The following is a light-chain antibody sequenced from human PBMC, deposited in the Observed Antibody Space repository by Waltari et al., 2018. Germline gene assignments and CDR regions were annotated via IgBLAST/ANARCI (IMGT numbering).Light chain of an antibody. CDR3: MQALQTPWT. CDR1: QSLLHSNGYNY. CDR2: LAY. J-gene: IGKJ1*01. V-gene: IGKV2-28*01. Sequence: IVMTQSPVSLPVTPGEQADISCRSSQSLLHSNGYNYLDWYLQKPGQSPQLLIYLAYDRASGVPDRFSGSGSGTDFTLKISRVEAEDVGVYYCMQALQTPWTFGQGTKVEIK.